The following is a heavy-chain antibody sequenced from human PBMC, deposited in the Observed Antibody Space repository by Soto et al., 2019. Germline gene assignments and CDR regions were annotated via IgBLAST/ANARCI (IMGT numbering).Heavy chain of an antibody. Sequence: SDTLSLTCAVYGGSFSAYYSSWIRQPPGKGLEWIGEINHSGSTNYNPSLKSRVTISVDTSKNQFSLKLSSVTAADTAVYYCARGFSSGWYWGVYYGMDVWGQGTTVTVSS. D-gene: IGHD6-19*01. J-gene: IGHJ6*02. CDR1: GGSFSAYY. V-gene: IGHV4-34*01. CDR3: ARGFSSGWYWGVYYGMDV. CDR2: INHSGST.